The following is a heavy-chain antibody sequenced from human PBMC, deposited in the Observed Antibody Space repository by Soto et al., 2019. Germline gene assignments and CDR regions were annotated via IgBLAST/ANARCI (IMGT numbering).Heavy chain of an antibody. CDR2: IIPILGIA. CDR1: GGTFSSYT. J-gene: IGHJ3*02. CDR3: ARDRSVVAATNDAFDI. Sequence: ASVKVSCKASGGTFSSYTISWVRQAPGQGLEWMGRIIPILGIANYAQKFQGRVTITADKSTSTAYMELSSLRSEDTAVYYCARDRSVVAATNDAFDIWGQGTMVTVSS. D-gene: IGHD2-15*01. V-gene: IGHV1-69*04.